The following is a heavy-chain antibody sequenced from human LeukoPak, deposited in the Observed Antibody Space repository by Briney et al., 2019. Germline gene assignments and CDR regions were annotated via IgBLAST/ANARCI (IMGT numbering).Heavy chain of an antibody. J-gene: IGHJ4*02. CDR3: ARGNYLTFDF. V-gene: IGHV4-59*08. Sequence: SETLSLTCTVAGGCIRNNYWSWIRQPPGKGLEWIGYVYHSGTTTYNPSLKSRVTISLDTSKNQFSLNLTSVTAADTAMYYCARGNYLTFDFWGQGTLVSVSS. CDR1: GGCIRNNY. CDR2: VYHSGTT. D-gene: IGHD1-7*01.